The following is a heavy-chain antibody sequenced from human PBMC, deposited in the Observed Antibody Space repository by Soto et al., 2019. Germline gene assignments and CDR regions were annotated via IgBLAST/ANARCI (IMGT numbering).Heavy chain of an antibody. Sequence: EVQVVESGGGLVKPGGSLRLSCAASGFTFSSYSMNWVRQAPGKGLEWVSSISSSSSYIYYADSVKGRFTISRDNAKNSLYLQMNSLRAEDTAVYYCARGSDFWSGYYPTGGMDVWGQGTTVTVSS. CDR2: ISSSSSYI. D-gene: IGHD3-3*01. V-gene: IGHV3-21*01. CDR1: GFTFSSYS. CDR3: ARGSDFWSGYYPTGGMDV. J-gene: IGHJ6*02.